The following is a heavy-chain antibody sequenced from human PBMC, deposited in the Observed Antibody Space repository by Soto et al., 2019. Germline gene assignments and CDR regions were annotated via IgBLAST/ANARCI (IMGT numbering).Heavy chain of an antibody. CDR3: SRSLNA. CDR1: PFTLSTYW. CDR2: INQDGSEK. J-gene: IGHJ5*02. V-gene: IGHV3-7*01. Sequence: GGSLRLSPPPSPFTLSTYWMDWVRQTPGKGLEWVANINQDGSEKNYVDSVKGRFTIYRDNAKNSLYLQMSSLTAEDSALYYCSRSLNAWGQGTLVTVSS.